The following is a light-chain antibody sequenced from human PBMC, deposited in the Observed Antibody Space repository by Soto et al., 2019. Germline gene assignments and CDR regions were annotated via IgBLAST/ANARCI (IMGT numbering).Light chain of an antibody. CDR3: QQYNNWPPLT. J-gene: IGKJ3*01. CDR1: QSVSGN. CDR2: AAS. V-gene: IGKV3-15*01. Sequence: EIVMTQSPATLSVSPGERATLSCRASQSVSGNLAWYQQKPGQAPRLLIYAASTRATGIPARFSGSGSGTEVTLTISSMQSEDFAVDYCQQYNNWPPLTFGPGTKVEIK.